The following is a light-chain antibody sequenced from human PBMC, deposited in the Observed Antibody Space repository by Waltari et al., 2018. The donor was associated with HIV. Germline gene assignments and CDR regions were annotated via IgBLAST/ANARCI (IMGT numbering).Light chain of an antibody. CDR3: AAYAGNNIVI. Sequence: QSALTQPPSASGSPGQSVTVSCTGTSSDIGYFNYVSCYQQHPGKAPKLLIYDVNKRPSGPPDRFSACKSGATASLTVSGLLAEDEADYYCAAYAGNNIVIFGGGTKVTV. CDR1: SSDIGYFNY. J-gene: IGLJ2*01. CDR2: DVN. V-gene: IGLV2-8*01.